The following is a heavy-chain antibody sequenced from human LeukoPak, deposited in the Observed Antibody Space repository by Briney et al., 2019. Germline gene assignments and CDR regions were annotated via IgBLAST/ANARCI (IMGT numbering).Heavy chain of an antibody. Sequence: ASVKVSCKASGYTFTSYYMHWVRLAPGQGLEWMGIINPSGGSTSYAQKFQGRVTMTRDTSTSTVYMELSSLRSEDTAVYYCARVGCSSTSCSYYFDYWGQGTLVTVSS. D-gene: IGHD2-2*01. CDR2: INPSGGST. J-gene: IGHJ4*02. CDR3: ARVGCSSTSCSYYFDY. V-gene: IGHV1-46*01. CDR1: GYTFTSYY.